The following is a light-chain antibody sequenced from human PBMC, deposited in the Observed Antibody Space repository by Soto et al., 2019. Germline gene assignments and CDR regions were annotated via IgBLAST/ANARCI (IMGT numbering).Light chain of an antibody. CDR1: QGISNY. J-gene: IGKJ3*01. V-gene: IGKV1-27*01. Sequence: DIQMTQSPSSLSASVGDRVTITCRASQGISNYLAWYQQKPGKVPKLLIYAASTLQSGVPSRFSGSGSGTDFTLTISILQPEDVATSYCQKYNLAPPTFGPWTKVDIK. CDR3: QKYNLAPPT. CDR2: AAS.